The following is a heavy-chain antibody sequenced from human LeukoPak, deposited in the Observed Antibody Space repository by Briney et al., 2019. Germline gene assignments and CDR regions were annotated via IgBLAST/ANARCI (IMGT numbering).Heavy chain of an antibody. D-gene: IGHD2-15*01. V-gene: IGHV4-31*01. J-gene: IGHJ4*02. CDR3: ARVGGGYYFDS. Sequence: TLSLTSTLSGGSPSRASSCWSSIRQHAGNGLGWLGYIYFGGRTNYNTSLKTQLPISVDTSKNQFSRKLSSVTGADTAVYYCARVGGGYYFDSWGQGTLVTVSS. CDR2: IYFGGRT. CDR1: GGSPSRASSC.